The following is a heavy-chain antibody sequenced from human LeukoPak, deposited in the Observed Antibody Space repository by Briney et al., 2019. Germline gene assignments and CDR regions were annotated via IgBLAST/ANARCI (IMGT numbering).Heavy chain of an antibody. CDR2: IIPILGIA. V-gene: IGHV1-69*02. J-gene: IGHJ3*02. Sequence: AVKVSCKASGGTFSSYTISWVRQAPGQGLEWMGRIIPILGIANYAQKFQGRVTITADKSTSTAYMELSSLRSEDTAVYYCARLMGIVGAAAIYDAFDIWGQGTMVTVSS. CDR1: GGTFSSYT. D-gene: IGHD1-26*01. CDR3: ARLMGIVGAAAIYDAFDI.